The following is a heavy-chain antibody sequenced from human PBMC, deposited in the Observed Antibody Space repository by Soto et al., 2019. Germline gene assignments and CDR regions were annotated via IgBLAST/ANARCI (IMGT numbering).Heavy chain of an antibody. CDR1: GYTFTSYD. CDR3: AWENSSGLDY. J-gene: IGHJ4*02. Sequence: QVQLVQSGAEVKKPGASVKVSCKASGYTFTSYDINWVRQATGQGLEWMGWMNPNSGNTGYAQKFQGRVTITRSTLITRLYMELSSLRFEESAVYYRAWENSSGLDYWAQRPLVTVSS. CDR2: MNPNSGNT. D-gene: IGHD3-22*01. V-gene: IGHV1-8*01.